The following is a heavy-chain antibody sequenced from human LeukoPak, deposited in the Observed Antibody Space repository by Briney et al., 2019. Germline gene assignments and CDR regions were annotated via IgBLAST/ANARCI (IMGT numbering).Heavy chain of an antibody. J-gene: IGHJ3*02. CDR2: ISWNSGSI. V-gene: IGHV3-9*01. CDR1: GFTFDDYA. D-gene: IGHD3-22*01. Sequence: GGSLRLSCAASGFTFDDYAMHWVRQAPGKGLEWVSGISWNSGSIGYADSVKGRFTISRDNAKNSLYLQMNSLRAEDTALYYCAKAVYYYDSSGYYDPTAFDIWGQGTMVTVSS. CDR3: AKAVYYYDSSGYYDPTAFDI.